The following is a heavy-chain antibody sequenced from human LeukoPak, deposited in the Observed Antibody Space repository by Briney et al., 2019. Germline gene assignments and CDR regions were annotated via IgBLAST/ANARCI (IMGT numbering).Heavy chain of an antibody. Sequence: ASVKVSCKASGYTFTSYGISWVRQAPGQGLEWMGWISAYNGNTNYAQKLQGRVTMTEDTSTDTAYMELSSLRSEDTAVYYCARGDTMVRGVIREYNWFDPWGQGTLVTVSS. D-gene: IGHD3-10*01. V-gene: IGHV1-18*01. CDR2: ISAYNGNT. J-gene: IGHJ5*02. CDR1: GYTFTSYG. CDR3: ARGDTMVRGVIREYNWFDP.